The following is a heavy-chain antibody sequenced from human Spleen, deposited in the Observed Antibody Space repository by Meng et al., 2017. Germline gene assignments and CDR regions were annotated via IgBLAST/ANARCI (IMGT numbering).Heavy chain of an antibody. CDR1: GFTFSTHA. CDR2: ISYDGNIR. Sequence: QVQLVESGGGVVQPGKSLRVSCAASGFTFSTHAMHWVRQAPGKGLEWLAVISYDGNIRYYTHSVKDRFTISRDDSKSTLYLQMDSLRAEDTAVYCCARDAGLYRYAPGYWGQGTLVTVSS. J-gene: IGHJ4*02. D-gene: IGHD2-8*02. CDR3: ARDAGLYRYAPGY. V-gene: IGHV3-30-3*01.